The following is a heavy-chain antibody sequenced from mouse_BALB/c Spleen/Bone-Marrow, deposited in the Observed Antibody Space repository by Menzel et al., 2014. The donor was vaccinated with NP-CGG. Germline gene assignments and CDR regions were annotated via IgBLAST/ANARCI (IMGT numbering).Heavy chain of an antibody. V-gene: IGHV5-6-4*01. D-gene: IGHD2-3*01. CDR3: TRYLHDGYSLYAMDY. J-gene: IGHJ4*01. CDR1: GFTFSSYT. CDR2: ITSGGGYS. Sequence: EVMLVESGGGLVKPGGSLKVCCAASGFTFSSYTTSWVLQTPEKRLEWVATITSGGGYSYYPDSVKGRFTISRDIDKSALYLQMSLPKAEDTATYYCTRYLHDGYSLYAMDYWGQRSSVTGSS.